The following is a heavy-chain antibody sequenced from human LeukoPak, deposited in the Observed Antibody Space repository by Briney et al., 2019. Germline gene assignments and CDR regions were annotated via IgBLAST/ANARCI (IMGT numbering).Heavy chain of an antibody. CDR2: IYYNGNT. D-gene: IGHD1-26*01. V-gene: IGHV4-59*01. J-gene: IGHJ6*02. CDR3: AGGRSNYYGMDV. Sequence: NASETLSLTCSVSDGSINSYYWNWIRRPPGKGLEWIGYIYYNGNTNYSPSLKSRVTMSVDTSKNLFSLKVSSVTAADTAVYYCAGGRSNYYGMDVWGQGTTVTVSS. CDR1: DGSINSYY.